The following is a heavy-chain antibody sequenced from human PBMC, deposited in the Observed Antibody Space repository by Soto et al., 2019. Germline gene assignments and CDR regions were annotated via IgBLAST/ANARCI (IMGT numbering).Heavy chain of an antibody. CDR3: ARDRRRDPSERYAFDI. J-gene: IGHJ3*02. CDR2: IIPIFGTA. D-gene: IGHD1-26*01. CDR1: GGTFSSYA. Sequence: GASVKVSCKASGGTFSSYAISWVRQAPGQGLEWMGGIIPIFGTANYAQKFQGRVTITADESTSTAYMELSSLRSEDTAVYYCARDRRRDPSERYAFDIWGQGTMVTVSS. V-gene: IGHV1-69*13.